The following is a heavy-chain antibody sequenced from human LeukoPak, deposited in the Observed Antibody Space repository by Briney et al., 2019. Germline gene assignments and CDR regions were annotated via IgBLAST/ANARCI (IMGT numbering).Heavy chain of an antibody. D-gene: IGHD6-19*01. Sequence: GESLKISCKTSGYSFTKYWIGWVRQMPGKGLEWMGIIYPGDSDTRYSPSFQGQVTISADKSISTAYLQWSSLKASDTAMYYCARRVAVTGDWFDPWGQGTLVTVSS. J-gene: IGHJ5*02. CDR2: IYPGDSDT. CDR3: ARRVAVTGDWFDP. V-gene: IGHV5-51*01. CDR1: GYSFTKYW.